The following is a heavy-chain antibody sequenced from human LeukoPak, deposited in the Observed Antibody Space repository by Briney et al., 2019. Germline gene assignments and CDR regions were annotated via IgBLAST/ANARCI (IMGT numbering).Heavy chain of an antibody. D-gene: IGHD3-3*01. CDR2: IIPISETA. J-gene: IGHJ6*02. Sequence: SVKVSCKASGGIFNNYVRLSWVRQAPGQGLEWMGGIIPISETADYAQRFQGRVTIIADESTSTAYMELSSLRPEDTAVYYCATDKYVEWSSGFYGMDVWGQGTTVMVSS. CDR3: ATDKYVEWSSGFYGMDV. CDR1: GGIFNNYV. V-gene: IGHV1-69*01.